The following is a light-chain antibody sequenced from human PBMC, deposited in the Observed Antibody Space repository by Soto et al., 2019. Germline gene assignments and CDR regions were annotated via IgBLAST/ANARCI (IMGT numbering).Light chain of an antibody. CDR3: QQRSNWPIT. V-gene: IGKV3-11*01. CDR1: HNVSSY. CDR2: HAS. J-gene: IGKJ5*01. Sequence: EIVLTQSPATLSLSPGERATLSCRASHNVSSYLAWYQQKPGQAPRLLIYHASNRAAGIPVRFSGSGSGTDFTLTISSLEPEDFAVYYCQQRSNWPITFGQGTRLESK.